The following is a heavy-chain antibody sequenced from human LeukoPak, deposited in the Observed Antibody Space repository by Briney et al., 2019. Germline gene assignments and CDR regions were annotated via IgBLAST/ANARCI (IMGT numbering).Heavy chain of an antibody. V-gene: IGHV3-23*01. D-gene: IGHD3-16*02. CDR3: AKEASLSYDYVWGSYRYTASLSLDY. J-gene: IGHJ4*02. CDR2: ISGSGGST. Sequence: GGSLRLSCAASGFTFSSYAMSWVRQAPGKGLEWVSAISGSGGSTYYADSVKGRFTISRDNSKNTLYLQMNSLRAEDTAVYYCAKEASLSYDYVWGSYRYTASLSLDYWGQGTLVTVSS. CDR1: GFTFSSYA.